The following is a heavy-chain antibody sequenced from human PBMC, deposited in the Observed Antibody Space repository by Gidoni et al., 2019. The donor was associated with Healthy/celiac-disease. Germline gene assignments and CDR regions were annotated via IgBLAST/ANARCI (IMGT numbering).Heavy chain of an antibody. V-gene: IGHV4-34*01. CDR3: ARARGVRGVTPSY. J-gene: IGHJ4*02. Sequence: QVQLQQWGAGLLKPSETLSLTCAVSGGSFSGYYWSWIRQPPGKGLEWIGEINHSGSTNYNPSLKSRVTISVDTSKNQFSLKLSSVTAADTAVYYCARARGVRGVTPSYWGQGTLVTVSS. CDR1: GGSFSGYY. CDR2: INHSGST. D-gene: IGHD3-10*01.